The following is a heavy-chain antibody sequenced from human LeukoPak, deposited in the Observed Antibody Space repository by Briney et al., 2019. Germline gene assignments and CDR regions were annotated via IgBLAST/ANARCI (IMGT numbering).Heavy chain of an antibody. CDR3: ARRISILTHYGSGSPGNDYYYYYGMDV. J-gene: IGHJ6*02. D-gene: IGHD3-10*01. Sequence: SETLSLTCTVSGGSISSSSYYWGWIRQPPGKGLEWIGSIYYSGSTYYNPSLKSRVTISVGTSKNQFSLKLSSVTAADTAVYYCARRISILTHYGSGSPGNDYYYYYGMDVWGQGTTVTVSS. CDR2: IYYSGST. V-gene: IGHV4-39*01. CDR1: GGSISSSSYY.